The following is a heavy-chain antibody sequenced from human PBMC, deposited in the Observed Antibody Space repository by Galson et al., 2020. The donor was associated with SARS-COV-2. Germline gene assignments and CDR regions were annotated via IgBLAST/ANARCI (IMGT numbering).Heavy chain of an antibody. CDR1: GFTFSSYW. CDR3: ARDSLHCSSTSCYEHYYYYGMDV. CDR2: IKQDGSEK. J-gene: IGHJ6*02. Sequence: TGGSLRLSCAASGFTFSSYWMSWVRQAPGKGLEWVANIKQDGSEKYYVDSVKGRFTISRDNAKNSLYLQMNSLRAEDTAVYYCARDSLHCSSTSCYEHYYYYGMDVWGQGTTVTVSS. V-gene: IGHV3-7*01. D-gene: IGHD2-2*01.